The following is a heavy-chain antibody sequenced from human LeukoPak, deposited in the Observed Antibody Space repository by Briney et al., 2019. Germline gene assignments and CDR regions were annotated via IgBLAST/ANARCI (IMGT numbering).Heavy chain of an antibody. D-gene: IGHD3-10*01. CDR1: GGSISSSSYY. V-gene: IGHV4-39*01. Sequence: PSETLSLTCTVSGGSISSSSYYWGWIRQPPGKGLEWIGSIYYSGSTYYNPSLKSRVTISVDTSKNQFSLKLSSVTAADTAVYYCARLWITMIRGARSYLFDPWGQGTLVTVSS. CDR3: ARLWITMIRGARSYLFDP. CDR2: IYYSGST. J-gene: IGHJ5*02.